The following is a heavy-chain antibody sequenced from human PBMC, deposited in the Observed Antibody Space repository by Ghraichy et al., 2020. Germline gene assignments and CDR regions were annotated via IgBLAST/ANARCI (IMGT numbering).Heavy chain of an antibody. CDR2: INPNSSGT. CDR3: ARERGNTGGACDI. Sequence: ASVKVSCKASGYTFTGYYMHWVRQAPGQGLEWMGWINPNSSGTNYAQKFQGWVTMTRDTSIRTAYMELSGLKSDDSAIYYCARERGNTGGACDIWGQGTMVSVSS. V-gene: IGHV1-2*04. J-gene: IGHJ3*02. CDR1: GYTFTGYY. D-gene: IGHD1-26*01.